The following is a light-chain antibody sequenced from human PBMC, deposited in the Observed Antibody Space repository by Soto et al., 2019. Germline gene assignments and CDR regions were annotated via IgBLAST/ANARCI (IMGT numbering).Light chain of an antibody. CDR1: QSVSSSY. J-gene: IGKJ2*01. V-gene: IGKV3-20*01. CDR3: QQYGSSPGYT. CDR2: GAS. Sequence: EIVLTQSPGTLSLSPGERATLSCRASQSVSSSYLAWYQQKPGQAPRLLIYGASSRATGNPDRFSGSGSGTDFTLTISSLEPEYFAVYYCQQYGSSPGYTFGQGTKLEIK.